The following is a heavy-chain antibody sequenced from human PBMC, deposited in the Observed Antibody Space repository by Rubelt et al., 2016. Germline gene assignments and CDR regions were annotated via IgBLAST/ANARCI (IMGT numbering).Heavy chain of an antibody. V-gene: IGHV4-34*01. CDR1: GGSFSGYY. CDR2: INNSGST. D-gene: IGHD3-9*01. J-gene: IGHJ5*02. CDR3: ARNTYYDILTGLNWFDP. Sequence: QVQLQQWGAGLLKPSETLSLTCAVYGGSFSGYYWSWIRQPPGKGLEWMGEINNSGSTNYNPSLKSRVTISVDPSKNQFSLKLSSVTAADTAVYYCARNTYYDILTGLNWFDPWGQGTLVTVSS.